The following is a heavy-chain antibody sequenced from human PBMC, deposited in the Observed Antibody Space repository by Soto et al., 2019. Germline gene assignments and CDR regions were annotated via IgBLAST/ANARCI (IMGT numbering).Heavy chain of an antibody. Sequence: GESLNISCKGSGYSFTSYCIGWVRQMPGKGLEWMGIIYPGDSDTRYSPSFQGQVTISADKSISTAYLQWSSLKASDTAMYYCARLWIATDDDYYYMDVGGKGTSVTVSS. CDR2: IYPGDSDT. CDR1: GYSFTSYC. CDR3: ARLWIATDDDYYYMDV. V-gene: IGHV5-51*01. D-gene: IGHD2-21*01. J-gene: IGHJ6*03.